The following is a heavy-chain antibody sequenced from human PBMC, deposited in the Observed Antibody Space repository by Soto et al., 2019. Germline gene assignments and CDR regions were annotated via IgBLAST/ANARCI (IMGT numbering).Heavy chain of an antibody. CDR2: IIPILGIA. CDR3: ARLRWPSAAAGTVDY. Sequence: QVQLVQSGAEVKKPGSSVKVSCKASGGTFSSYTISWVRQAPVQWLEWMGRIIPILGIANYAQKFQGRVTITADKSTRTASMELSSLRSEDTAVYYCARLRWPSAAAGTVDYWGQGTLVTVSS. V-gene: IGHV1-69*02. D-gene: IGHD6-13*01. J-gene: IGHJ4*02. CDR1: GGTFSSYT.